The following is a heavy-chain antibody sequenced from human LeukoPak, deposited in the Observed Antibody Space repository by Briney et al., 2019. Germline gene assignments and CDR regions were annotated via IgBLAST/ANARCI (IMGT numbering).Heavy chain of an antibody. CDR3: SRDSGRGPPEAFDI. D-gene: IGHD2-15*01. V-gene: IGHV3-21*01. CDR2: ISSTSSYI. CDR1: GFTFSRYS. J-gene: IGHJ3*02. Sequence: PGGSLRLSCAVSGFTFSRYSMNWVRQAPGKGLEWVSIISSTSSYIYYADSLKGRFTISRDNAKDSLYLQMSSLRAEDTAVYYCSRDSGRGPPEAFDIWGQGTMVTVSS.